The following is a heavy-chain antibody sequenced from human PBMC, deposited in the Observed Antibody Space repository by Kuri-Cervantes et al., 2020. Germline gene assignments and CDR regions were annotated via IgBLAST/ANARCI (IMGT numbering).Heavy chain of an antibody. CDR2: IYWDNDK. CDR3: ARSMYDYDSTGYYYIFDF. Sequence: SGPTLVKPTQTLTLTCTFSGFSLTTSGVGVSWIRQSPGKALEWLGIIYWDNDKRYIPSLKNRLTISKDTSRNQVVLTMTNMDPVDTATYLCARSMYDYDSTGYYYIFDFWGQGTLVTVSS. J-gene: IGHJ4*02. V-gene: IGHV2-5*02. CDR1: GFSLTTSGVG. D-gene: IGHD3-22*01.